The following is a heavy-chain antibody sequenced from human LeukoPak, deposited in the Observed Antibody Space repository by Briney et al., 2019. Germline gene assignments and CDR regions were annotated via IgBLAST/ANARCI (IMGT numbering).Heavy chain of an antibody. CDR2: IFYSGGT. Sequence: SETLSLTCTVSGGSMSGHWWSWIRQSPGKGLEWIGDIFYSGGTNNNSPLKSRLTMSLDTSKNQFSLKLSSMTAADTAMYYCARRDTAYASIDFWGQGILVIASS. J-gene: IGHJ4*02. V-gene: IGHV4-59*08. CDR1: GGSMSGHW. D-gene: IGHD5-18*01. CDR3: ARRDTAYASIDF.